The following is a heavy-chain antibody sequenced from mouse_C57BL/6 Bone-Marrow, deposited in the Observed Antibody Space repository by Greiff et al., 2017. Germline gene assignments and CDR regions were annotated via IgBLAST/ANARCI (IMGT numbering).Heavy chain of an antibody. V-gene: IGHV1-55*01. D-gene: IGHD2-3*01. Sequence: QVQLKQPGAELVKPGASVKLSCKASGYTFTSYWMHWVKQRPGQGLEWIGDIYPGSGSTNYNEKFKSKATLTVDTSSSTAYMQLSSLTSEDSAVYYCARSGYYYYYAMDYWGQGTSVTVSS. CDR2: IYPGSGST. CDR3: ARSGYYYYYAMDY. CDR1: GYTFTSYW. J-gene: IGHJ4*01.